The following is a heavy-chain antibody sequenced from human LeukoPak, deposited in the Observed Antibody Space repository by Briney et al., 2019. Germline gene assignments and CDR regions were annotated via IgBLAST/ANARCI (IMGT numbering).Heavy chain of an antibody. V-gene: IGHV1-18*01. J-gene: IGHJ3*02. CDR1: GYIFTSYG. Sequence: AASVTVSCKASGYIFTSYGISWVRQVPGEGLEWMGWMNIYNGNTNNARTVEGRVTITRDTSTTTAYMEMRNLRAEDTAVYYCARCRTSGLGGTFDMWGQATAVTVSS. CDR2: MNIYNGNT. CDR3: ARCRTSGLGGTFDM. D-gene: IGHD6-19*01.